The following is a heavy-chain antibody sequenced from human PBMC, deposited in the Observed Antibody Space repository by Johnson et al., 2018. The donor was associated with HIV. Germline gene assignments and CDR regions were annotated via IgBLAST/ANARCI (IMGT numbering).Heavy chain of an antibody. V-gene: IGHV3-30*14. CDR2: ISYDGSNE. J-gene: IGHJ3*02. D-gene: IGHD2-8*02. CDR1: GFTFSSYA. CDR3: AGDCTGGVCLNDAFDI. Sequence: QMQLVESGGGGVQPGRSLRLSCAASGFTFSSYAMHWVRQAPGKGLEWVAVISYDGSNEYYADFMKGRFTICRDNSKNTLYLQMNSLRAEDTAVYYCAGDCTGGVCLNDAFDIWGQGTMVTVSS.